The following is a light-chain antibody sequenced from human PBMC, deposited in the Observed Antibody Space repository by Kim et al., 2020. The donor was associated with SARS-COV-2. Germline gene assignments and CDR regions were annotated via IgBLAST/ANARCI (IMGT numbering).Light chain of an antibody. CDR2: AAS. CDR1: QSISSH. CDR3: QQSYITPLT. V-gene: IGKV1-39*01. Sequence: ASVGTIVTITCRTTQSISSHLNWYQEKPGRAPNPLTTAASTLQGGVPSRFSGSESETDFTLPSSSLQPEDFATYFCQQSYITPLTFVPGTKVDIK. J-gene: IGKJ3*01.